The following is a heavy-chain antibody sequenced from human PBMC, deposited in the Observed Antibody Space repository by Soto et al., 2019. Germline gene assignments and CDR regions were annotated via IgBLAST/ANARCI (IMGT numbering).Heavy chain of an antibody. J-gene: IGHJ5*02. CDR1: GFTFSSYA. V-gene: IGHV3-23*01. D-gene: IGHD3-10*01. CDR3: AKDSLNYYYSWGPFDP. Sequence: GGSLRLSCAASGFTFSSYAMSWVRQAPGKGLEWVSTISGSGIKTYYADSVKGRFTIAKDNSKRTLNLQMNSLRAEDTAVYYCAKDSLNYYYSWGPFDPWGQGTLVTVSS. CDR2: ISGSGIKT.